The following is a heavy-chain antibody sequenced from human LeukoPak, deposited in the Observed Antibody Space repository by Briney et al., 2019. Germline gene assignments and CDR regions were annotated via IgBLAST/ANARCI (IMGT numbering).Heavy chain of an antibody. V-gene: IGHV1-2*02. D-gene: IGHD3-10*01. J-gene: IGHJ5*02. CDR1: GYTFTGYY. Sequence: ASVKVSCKASGYTFTGYYMHWVRQAPGQGLEWMGWISPNSGGTNYAQKFQGRVTMTRDTSISTAYMELSRLRSDDTAVYYCAKAPGRGGTNWFDPWGQGTLVTVSS. CDR3: AKAPGRGGTNWFDP. CDR2: ISPNSGGT.